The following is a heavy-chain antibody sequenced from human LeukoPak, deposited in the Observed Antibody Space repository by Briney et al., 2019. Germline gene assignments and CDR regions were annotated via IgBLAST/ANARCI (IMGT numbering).Heavy chain of an antibody. D-gene: IGHD5-18*01. CDR1: GFTFSSYS. V-gene: IGHV3-21*01. Sequence: PGGCLRLSCAASGFTFSSYSMNWVRQAPGKGLEWVSSISSSSSYIYYADSVKGRFTISRDNAKNSLYLQMNSLRAEDTAVYYCARETAMAEDAFDIWGQGTMVTVSS. CDR3: ARETAMAEDAFDI. J-gene: IGHJ3*02. CDR2: ISSSSSYI.